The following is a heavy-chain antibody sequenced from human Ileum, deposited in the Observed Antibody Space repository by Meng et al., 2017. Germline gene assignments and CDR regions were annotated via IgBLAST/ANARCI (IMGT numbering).Heavy chain of an antibody. V-gene: IGHV5-51*01. J-gene: IGHJ4*02. D-gene: IGHD4-11*01. CDR1: GYMFTDYW. CDR2: IFADDSQT. Sequence: GESLKISCTGSGYMFTDYWIAWVRQMPGKGLECMGIIFADDSQTIYTPSIKGQDTMSVDKSIRTAYLQWNSLQASDTATYYCATTMHGNYRWDYWGQGTLVTVSS. CDR3: ATTMHGNYRWDY.